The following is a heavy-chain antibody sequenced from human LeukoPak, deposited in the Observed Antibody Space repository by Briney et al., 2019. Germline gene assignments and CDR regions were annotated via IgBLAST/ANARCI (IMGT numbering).Heavy chain of an antibody. CDR1: GGSISSYY. Sequence: PSETLSLTCTVSGGSISSYYWSWIRQPPGKGLEWIGYIYYSGSTNYNPSLKSRVTISVDTSKNQFSLKLSSVTAADTAVYYCARETTASHFDYWGQGTLATVSS. CDR2: IYYSGST. CDR3: ARETTASHFDY. D-gene: IGHD4-17*01. V-gene: IGHV4-59*01. J-gene: IGHJ4*02.